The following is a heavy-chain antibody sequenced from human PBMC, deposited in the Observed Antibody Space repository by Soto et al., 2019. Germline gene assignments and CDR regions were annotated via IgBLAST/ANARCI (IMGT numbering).Heavy chain of an antibody. Sequence: GESLKISCAASGFTFSSYAMSWVRQAPGKGLEWVSAISGSGGSTYYADSVKGRFTISRDNSKNTLYLQMNSLRAEDTAVYYCAKSTVVVPVDRNWFDPWGQGTLVTVSS. CDR3: AKSTVVVPVDRNWFDP. CDR1: GFTFSSYA. J-gene: IGHJ5*02. D-gene: IGHD2-2*01. V-gene: IGHV3-23*01. CDR2: ISGSGGST.